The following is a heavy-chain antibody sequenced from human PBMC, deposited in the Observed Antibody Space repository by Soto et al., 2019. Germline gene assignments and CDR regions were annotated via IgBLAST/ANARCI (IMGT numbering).Heavy chain of an antibody. CDR2: IYYSGST. CDR3: ARQASYYFDY. V-gene: IGHV4-39*01. J-gene: IGHJ4*02. Sequence: QLQLQESGPGLVKPSETLSLTCTVSGGSISSSSYYWGWIRQPPGKGLEWIGSIYYSGSTYYNPTLKSRVTISVDTSKNQFSLKLSSVTAADTAVYYCARQASYYFDYWGQGTLVTVSS. CDR1: GGSISSSSYY.